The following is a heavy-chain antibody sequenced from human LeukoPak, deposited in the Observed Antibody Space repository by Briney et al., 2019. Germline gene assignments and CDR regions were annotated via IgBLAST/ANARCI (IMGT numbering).Heavy chain of an antibody. D-gene: IGHD2-2*01. CDR2: INHSGST. J-gene: IGHJ4*02. V-gene: IGHV4-34*01. CDR1: GGSFSGYY. CDR3: ARHSRTHPSYFDY. Sequence: SETLSLTCAVYGGSFSGYYWSWIRQPPGKGLEWIGEINHSGSTNYNPSLKSRVTISVDTSKNQFSLKLSSVTAADTAVYYCARHSRTHPSYFDYWGQGALVTVSS.